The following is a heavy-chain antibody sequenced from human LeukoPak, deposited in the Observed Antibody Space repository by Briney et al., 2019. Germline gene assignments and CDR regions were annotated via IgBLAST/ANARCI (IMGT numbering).Heavy chain of an antibody. CDR2: VYHSGST. D-gene: IGHD3-3*01. J-gene: IGHJ5*02. CDR1: NGSFTEYF. V-gene: IGHV4-34*01. Sequence: PSETLSLTCVVNNGSFTEYFWSWIRPPAGNGLEWIGEVYHSGSTNYNPSLKSRLSISADMSKKQFSLKLNSVTAADTAVYYCASEKFLGRLTRDLDTWGQGTLVTVSS. CDR3: ASEKFLGRLTRDLDT.